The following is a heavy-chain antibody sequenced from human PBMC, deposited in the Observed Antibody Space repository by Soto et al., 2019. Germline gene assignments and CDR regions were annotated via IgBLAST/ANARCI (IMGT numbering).Heavy chain of an antibody. J-gene: IGHJ4*02. CDR3: ARGSPYGDYAPYFDY. CDR1: GYTFTGYY. Sequence: ASVKVSCKASGYTFTGYYMHWVRQAPGQGLEWMGWINPNSGGTNYAQKFQGWVTMTRDTSISTAYMELSRLRSDDTAVYCCARGSPYGDYAPYFDYWGQGTLVTVSS. V-gene: IGHV1-2*04. CDR2: INPNSGGT. D-gene: IGHD4-17*01.